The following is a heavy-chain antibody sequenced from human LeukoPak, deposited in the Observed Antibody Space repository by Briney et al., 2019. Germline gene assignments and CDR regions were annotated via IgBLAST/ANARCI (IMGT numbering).Heavy chain of an antibody. J-gene: IGHJ4*02. CDR1: GFTFSSYA. CDR3: AKSLAVARHRYFDY. V-gene: IGHV3-23*01. D-gene: IGHD6-19*01. Sequence: GGSLRLSCAASGFTFSSYAMSWVRQAPGKGLEWVSVISGSGGSTYYADSVKGRFTISRDNSKNTLYLQMNSLRAEDTAVYYCAKSLAVARHRYFDYWGQGTLVTVSS. CDR2: ISGSGGST.